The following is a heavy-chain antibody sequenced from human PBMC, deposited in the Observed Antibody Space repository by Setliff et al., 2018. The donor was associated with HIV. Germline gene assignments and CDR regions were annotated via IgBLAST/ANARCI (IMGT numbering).Heavy chain of an antibody. V-gene: IGHV1-69*06. Sequence: SVKVSCKAPGDTFPKYYLHWVRQAPGQGLEWMGGITPLFGTSNYAQKFQGRVTITVDTSTSIVDMEISSLRSDDTAVYYCARDLGYSAFDNFDYWGQGTLVTVSS. D-gene: IGHD5-12*01. J-gene: IGHJ4*02. CDR3: ARDLGYSAFDNFDY. CDR2: ITPLFGTS. CDR1: GDTFPKYY.